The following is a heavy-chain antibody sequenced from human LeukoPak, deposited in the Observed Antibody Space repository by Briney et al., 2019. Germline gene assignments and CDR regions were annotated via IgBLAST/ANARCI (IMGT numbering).Heavy chain of an antibody. CDR1: GYTFTTYY. V-gene: IGHV1-69*13. CDR2: IIPIFGTA. J-gene: IGHJ3*02. Sequence: SVKVSCKASGYTFTTYYMHWVRQAPGQGLEWMGGIIPIFGTANYAQKFQGRVTITADESTSTAYMELSSLRSEDTAVYYCARGWELTGAFDIWGQGTMVTVSS. CDR3: ARGWELTGAFDI. D-gene: IGHD1-26*01.